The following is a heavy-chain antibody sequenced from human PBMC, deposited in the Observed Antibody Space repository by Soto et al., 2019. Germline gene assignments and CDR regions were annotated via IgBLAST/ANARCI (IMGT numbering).Heavy chain of an antibody. D-gene: IGHD6-19*01. J-gene: IGHJ3*02. CDR2: FDSEDGET. CDR3: ATSIKAVAGTIVAFDI. CDR1: GYTLTKLS. V-gene: IGHV1-24*01. Sequence: GASVKVSCKVSGYTLTKLSMHWVRQAPGKGLEWMGGFDSEDGETIYAQKFQGRVTMTEDTSTDTAYMELSSLRSEDTAVYYCATSIKAVAGTIVAFDIWGQGTMVTVSS.